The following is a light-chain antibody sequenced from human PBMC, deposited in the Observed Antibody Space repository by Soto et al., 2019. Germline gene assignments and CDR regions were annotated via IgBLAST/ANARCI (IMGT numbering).Light chain of an antibody. CDR2: DAS. J-gene: IGKJ4*01. V-gene: IGKV1-33*01. Sequence: DIQMTQSPSSLSASVGDRVTITCQASQDISNYLNWYQQKPGKAPKLLIYDASNLETGVPSRFSGSGSGTDFTLTLSSLQPEDLATYYCQQYDNLPPLTFGGGTKVEIK. CDR3: QQYDNLPPLT. CDR1: QDISNY.